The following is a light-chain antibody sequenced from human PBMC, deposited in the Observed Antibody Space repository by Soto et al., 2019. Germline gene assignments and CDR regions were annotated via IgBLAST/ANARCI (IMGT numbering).Light chain of an antibody. V-gene: IGKV4-1*01. Sequence: DFVMTQSPDSLPVSLGERATINCKSSQSVLSNNNNYLAWFQQKPGQPPRLFIYWASTRGSGVPDRFSGSGSVGDLSLAVSNVEAEDVAIYYCQHYHSAPITLGHRARLEI. CDR2: WAS. J-gene: IGKJ5*01. CDR3: QHYHSAPIT. CDR1: QSVLSNNNNY.